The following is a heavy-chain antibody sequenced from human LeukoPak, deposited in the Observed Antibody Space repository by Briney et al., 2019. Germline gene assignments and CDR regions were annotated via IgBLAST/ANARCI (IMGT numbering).Heavy chain of an antibody. V-gene: IGHV4-4*07. D-gene: IGHD2-8*01. CDR1: GGSISSYY. CDR3: ARGGVPPYYYYGMDV. CDR2: IYTSGST. Sequence: SETLSLTCTVSGGSISSYYWSWIRQPAGKGLEWIGRIYTSGSTNYNPSLKSRVTVSVDTSKKQFSLKLSSVTAADTAVYYCARGGVPPYYYYGMDVWGQGTTVTVSS. J-gene: IGHJ6*02.